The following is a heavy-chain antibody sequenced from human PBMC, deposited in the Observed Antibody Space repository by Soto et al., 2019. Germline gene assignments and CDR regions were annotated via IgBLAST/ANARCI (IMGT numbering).Heavy chain of an antibody. CDR1: GFTFSSYW. Sequence: PGGSLRLSCAASGFTFSSYWMHWVRQAPGKGLVWVSRINSVGTSTSYADSVKGRFTISRDNAKNTLYLQMNSLRAEDTAVYYCARDLSRSGYYTSSFDIWGQGTMVTVSS. V-gene: IGHV3-74*01. CDR2: INSVGTST. J-gene: IGHJ3*02. D-gene: IGHD3-3*01. CDR3: ARDLSRSGYYTSSFDI.